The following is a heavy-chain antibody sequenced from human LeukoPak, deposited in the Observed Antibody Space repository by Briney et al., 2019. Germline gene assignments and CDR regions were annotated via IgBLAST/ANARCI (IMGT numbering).Heavy chain of an antibody. Sequence: ASVKVSCKASGYTFTGYYMHWVRQAPGQGLEWMGWINPNSGGTNYAQKFQGRITMTRDTSISTAYMELGRLRSDDTAVYYCARVPDCGGDCSTYYFDYWGQGTLVTVSS. D-gene: IGHD2-21*02. J-gene: IGHJ4*02. CDR2: INPNSGGT. CDR1: GYTFTGYY. CDR3: ARVPDCGGDCSTYYFDY. V-gene: IGHV1-2*02.